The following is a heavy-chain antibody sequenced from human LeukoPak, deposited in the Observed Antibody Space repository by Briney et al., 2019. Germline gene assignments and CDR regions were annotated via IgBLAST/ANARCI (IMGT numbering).Heavy chain of an antibody. CDR3: ARDQGWRGEGGYFQD. V-gene: IGHV3-53*01. CDR2: IYSGGSI. CDR1: GFTVSTNF. Sequence: PGGSLRLSCAASGFTVSTNFMNWVRQAPGKGLEWVSVIYSGGSIYYADSVKGRFTISRDNSKNTVYLQMNSLRVEDTAVYYCARDQGWRGEGGYFQDWGQGTLVTVSS. J-gene: IGHJ1*01. D-gene: IGHD3-10*01.